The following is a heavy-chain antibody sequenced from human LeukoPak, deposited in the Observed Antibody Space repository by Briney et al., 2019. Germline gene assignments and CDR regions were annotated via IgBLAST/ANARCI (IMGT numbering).Heavy chain of an antibody. CDR2: ISSSATYI. V-gene: IGHV3-21*01. J-gene: IGHJ3*02. D-gene: IGHD3-16*02. CDR1: GFTFSFYM. Sequence: GGSLRLSCTASGFTFSFYMMNWVRQVPGKGLEWVSSISSSATYIYYADSVRGRFTISRDNAKNSLFLQMNSLRAEDTALYYCVSGNDPDYVWGTYRLDAFDIWGEGTMVIVSS. CDR3: VSGNDPDYVWGTYRLDAFDI.